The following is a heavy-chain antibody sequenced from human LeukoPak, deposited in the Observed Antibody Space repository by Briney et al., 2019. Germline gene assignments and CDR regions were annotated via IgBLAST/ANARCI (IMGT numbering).Heavy chain of an antibody. CDR2: ISYDGSNK. Sequence: PGGSLRLSCAASGFTFSSYAMHWVRQAPGKGLEWVAVISYDGSNKYYADSVKGRFTISRDNSKNTLYLQMNSLRAEDTAVYYCARDPSSGWLPDDYWGQGTLVTVSS. V-gene: IGHV3-30*04. D-gene: IGHD6-19*01. J-gene: IGHJ4*02. CDR1: GFTFSSYA. CDR3: ARDPSSGWLPDDY.